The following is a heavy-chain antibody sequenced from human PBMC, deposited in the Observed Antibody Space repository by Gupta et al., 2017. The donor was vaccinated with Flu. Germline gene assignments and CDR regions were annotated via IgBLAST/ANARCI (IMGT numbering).Heavy chain of an antibody. CDR3: ARQVDRRWVDP. CDR2: IYYSGYT. CDR1: GDSISSWSHY. V-gene: IGHV4-39*01. J-gene: IGHJ5*02. Sequence: QLQLQESGPGLLKPSETLSLTCTVSGDSISSWSHYWGWIRQSPGKGLEWTASIYYSGYTYFSPSLKSRVSLSVDTAKNQFSLELKSVTATDTALYFCARQVDRRWVDPWGQGILATVSS.